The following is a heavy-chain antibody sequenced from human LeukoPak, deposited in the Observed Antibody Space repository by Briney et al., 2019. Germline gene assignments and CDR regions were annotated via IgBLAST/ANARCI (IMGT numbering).Heavy chain of an antibody. Sequence: PGGSLRLSCAASGFTFSNYAIHWVRQAPGKGLEWVAVIWYDGDNKSYADSVKGRFTISRDNSKNTLYLQMNSLRAEDTPIYYCAKDPAPFAWSGNYYFDYWGQGTLVTVSS. V-gene: IGHV3-30*04. CDR1: GFTFSNYA. J-gene: IGHJ4*02. D-gene: IGHD3-10*01. CDR2: IWYDGDNK. CDR3: AKDPAPFAWSGNYYFDY.